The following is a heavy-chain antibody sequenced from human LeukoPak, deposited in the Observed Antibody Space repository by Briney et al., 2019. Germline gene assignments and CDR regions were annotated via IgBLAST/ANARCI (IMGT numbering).Heavy chain of an antibody. CDR3: ARRSHSSSWFFDF. J-gene: IGHJ4*02. D-gene: IGHD6-13*01. V-gene: IGHV4-39*01. CDR1: GASISSSSYY. CDR2: IYYSGST. Sequence: PSETLSLTCTVSGASISSSSYYWGWLRQPPGKGLEWIGGIYYSGSTYNNPSLKSRVTISVDTSRNQFSLRLSSVTAADTAVYYCARRSHSSSWFFDFWGQGTLVTVSS.